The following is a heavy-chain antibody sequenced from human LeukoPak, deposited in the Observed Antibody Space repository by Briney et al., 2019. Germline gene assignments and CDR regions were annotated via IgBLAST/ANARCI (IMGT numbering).Heavy chain of an antibody. Sequence: GASVKVSCKASGYTFTSYDINWVRQATGQGLEWMGWMNPNSGNTGYAQKFQGRVTMTRNTSTSTDYMELSSLRSEDTAVYYCAREGYYDSSGYSDYWGQGTLVTVSS. J-gene: IGHJ4*02. CDR2: MNPNSGNT. D-gene: IGHD3-22*01. CDR3: AREGYYDSSGYSDY. V-gene: IGHV1-8*01. CDR1: GYTFTSYD.